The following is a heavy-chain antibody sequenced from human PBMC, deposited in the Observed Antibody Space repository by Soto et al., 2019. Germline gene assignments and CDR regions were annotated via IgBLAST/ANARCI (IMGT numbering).Heavy chain of an antibody. CDR2: IIPIFGTA. J-gene: IGHJ4*02. V-gene: IGHV1-69*06. CDR1: GGTFSSYA. Sequence: QVQLVQSGAEVKKPGSSVKVSCKASGGTFSSYAISWVRQAPGQGLEWMGGIIPIFGTANYAQKLQGRVTMTTDTSTSTAYMELRSLRSDDTAVYYCARDSRFVSGSYFDYWGQGTLVTVSS. D-gene: IGHD2-15*01. CDR3: ARDSRFVSGSYFDY.